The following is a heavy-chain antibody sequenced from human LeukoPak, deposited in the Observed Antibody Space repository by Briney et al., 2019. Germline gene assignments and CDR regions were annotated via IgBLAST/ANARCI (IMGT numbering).Heavy chain of an antibody. CDR3: SRHLYSSAWYGEN. V-gene: IGHV3-73*01. Sequence: GGSLRLSCAASGFTFSGSAVHWVRQASGKGLEWVGHIRSKADSHATAYAASVQGRFTISRDDSNNTAYLHMNSLKIEDAAVYFCSRHLYSSAWYGENWGQGTLVTVSS. D-gene: IGHD6-19*01. J-gene: IGHJ4*02. CDR1: GFTFSGSA. CDR2: IRSKADSHAT.